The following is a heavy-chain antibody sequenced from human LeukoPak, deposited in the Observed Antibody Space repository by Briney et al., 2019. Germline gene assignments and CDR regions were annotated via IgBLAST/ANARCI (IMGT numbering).Heavy chain of an antibody. V-gene: IGHV4-31*03. J-gene: IGHJ4*02. CDR1: GGSISSGGYY. D-gene: IGHD2-2*01. CDR2: IYYSGST. Sequence: ASQTLSLTCTVSGGSISSGGYYWSWIRQHPGKGLEWIGYIYYSGSTYYNPSLESRVTISVDTSKNQFSLKLSSVTAADTAVYYCALLVVVPAAFDYWGQGTLVTVSS. CDR3: ALLVVVPAAFDY.